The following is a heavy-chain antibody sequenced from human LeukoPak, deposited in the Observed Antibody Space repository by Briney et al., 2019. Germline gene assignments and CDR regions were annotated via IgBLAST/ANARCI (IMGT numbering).Heavy chain of an antibody. V-gene: IGHV4-59*12. J-gene: IGHJ4*02. Sequence: SETLSLTCTVSGGSISTYYWSWIRLPPGKGLEWIGYIYYSGSTNYNPSLKSRVTISVDKSKNQFSLKLSSVTAADTAVYYCAEASHSNYYGSGSSLDYWGQGTLVTVSS. CDR1: GGSISTYY. CDR2: IYYSGST. D-gene: IGHD3-10*01. CDR3: AEASHSNYYGSGSSLDY.